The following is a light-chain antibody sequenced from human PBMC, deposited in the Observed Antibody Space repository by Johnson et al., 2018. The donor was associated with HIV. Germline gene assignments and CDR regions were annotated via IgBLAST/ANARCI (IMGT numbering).Light chain of an antibody. Sequence: QSVLTQPPSVSAAPGQKVTISCSGSSSNIGNNYVSWYQQLPGTAPKLLIYDNTKRPSGIPDRFSGSKSGPSATLGITGLQTGDEADYYCETWDSSLSGVFGTGTKVTVL. CDR1: SSNIGNNY. J-gene: IGLJ1*01. CDR2: DNT. CDR3: ETWDSSLSGV. V-gene: IGLV1-51*01.